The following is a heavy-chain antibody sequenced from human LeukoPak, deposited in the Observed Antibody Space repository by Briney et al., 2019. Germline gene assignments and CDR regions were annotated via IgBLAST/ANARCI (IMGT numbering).Heavy chain of an antibody. Sequence: GGSLRLSCAASGFTFSASAIHWVRQSLGKGLEWIGHIDKEKNSYATASAYAVSVEGRFTVSRDDSKNMAFLQMSGLKTEDTALYFCNRDSGTYNWLDPWGQGTLVTVSS. CDR3: NRDSGTYNWLDP. D-gene: IGHD1-26*01. CDR2: IDKEKNSYAT. V-gene: IGHV3-73*01. CDR1: GFTFSASA. J-gene: IGHJ5*02.